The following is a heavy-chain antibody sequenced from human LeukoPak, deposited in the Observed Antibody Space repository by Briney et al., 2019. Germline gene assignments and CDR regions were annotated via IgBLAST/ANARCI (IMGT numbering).Heavy chain of an antibody. J-gene: IGHJ4*02. D-gene: IGHD2-15*01. CDR3: AREGGRYCSGGSCYYIPFDY. CDR2: ISSSSSYI. CDR1: GFTFSSYA. Sequence: PGGSLRLSCAASGFTFSSYAMNWVRQAPGKGLEWVSSISSSSSYIYYADSVKGRFTISRDNAKNSLYLQMNSLRAEDTAVYYCAREGGRYCSGGSCYYIPFDYWGQGTLVTVSS. V-gene: IGHV3-21*01.